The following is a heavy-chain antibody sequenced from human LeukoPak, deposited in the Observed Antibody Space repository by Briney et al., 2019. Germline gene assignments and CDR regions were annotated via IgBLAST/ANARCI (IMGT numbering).Heavy chain of an antibody. CDR3: AREPSYSSSLDY. CDR2: IYSGGTT. D-gene: IGHD6-6*01. J-gene: IGHJ4*02. V-gene: IGHV3-53*01. CDR1: GFTVSSNY. Sequence: GGSLRLSCAASGFTVSSNYMSWVRQAPGKGLEYISVIYSGGTTYYADSVRGRFTISSDNPKNTLYLQMNSLRAEDTAVYYCAREPSYSSSLDYWGRGTLVTVSS.